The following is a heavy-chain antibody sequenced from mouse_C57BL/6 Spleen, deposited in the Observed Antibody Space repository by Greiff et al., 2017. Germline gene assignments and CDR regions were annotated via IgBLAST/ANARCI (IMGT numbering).Heavy chain of an antibody. CDR3: AKPGYGPGGFAY. J-gene: IGHJ3*01. Sequence: VKLVESGPGLVAPSQSLSISCTASGFSLTSYGVSWVRQPPGKGLEWLGVIWGDGSTNYHSALMSRVSISKDNSKSQVFLKLNSLHTDDTATYYCAKPGYGPGGFAYWGQGTLVTVSA. V-gene: IGHV2-3*01. CDR2: IWGDGST. CDR1: GFSLTSYG. D-gene: IGHD1-2*01.